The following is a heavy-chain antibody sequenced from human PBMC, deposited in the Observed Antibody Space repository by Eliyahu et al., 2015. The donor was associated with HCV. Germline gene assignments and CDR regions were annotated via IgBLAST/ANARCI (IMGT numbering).Heavy chain of an antibody. CDR3: AKTKESDSTSWYLVDF. CDR1: GFXFXXXG. V-gene: IGHV3-30*18. D-gene: IGHD2-2*01. Sequence: QVQLVESGGGVVQPGGSLRLSCAASGFXFXXXGMHWVRQAPGKGLKWVSSISKDGPEKNYVDSVKGRFTISRDNSRNMLFLQMNSLRVEDTALYYCAKTKESDSTSWYLVDFWGQGTQVTVSS. J-gene: IGHJ4*02. CDR2: ISKDGPEK.